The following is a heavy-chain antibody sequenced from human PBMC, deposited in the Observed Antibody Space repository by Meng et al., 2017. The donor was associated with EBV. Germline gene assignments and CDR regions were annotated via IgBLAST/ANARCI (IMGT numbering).Heavy chain of an antibody. CDR2: FLPTLGAP. D-gene: IGHD3-10*01. CDR3: ASESGRGYTPDY. CDR1: GGPFRNYA. J-gene: IGHJ4*02. Sequence: QVQLVPSAAEVRKPGSSVKSSCKTSGGPFRNYAISWVRQAPGQGLEWLGGFLPTLGAPNYAQKFHGRVSITADESTSTHYMDLSSLRSEDTAVYYCASESGRGYTPDYWGQGTLVTVSS. V-gene: IGHV1-69*01.